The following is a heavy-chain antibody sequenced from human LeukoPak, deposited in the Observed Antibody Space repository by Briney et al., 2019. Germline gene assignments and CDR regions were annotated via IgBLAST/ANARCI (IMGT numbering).Heavy chain of an antibody. J-gene: IGHJ4*02. V-gene: IGHV3-23*01. CDR3: AKDDRIQTRRYSYNY. Sequence: GGSLRLSCAASGFTFSSYAMSWVRQAPGKRLEWVSVISGSGGSTSYADSVKGRFTISRDNSMNTLYLQMNSLRAEDTAVYYCAKDDRIQTRRYSYNYWGQGTLVTVSS. D-gene: IGHD5-18*01. CDR2: ISGSGGST. CDR1: GFTFSSYA.